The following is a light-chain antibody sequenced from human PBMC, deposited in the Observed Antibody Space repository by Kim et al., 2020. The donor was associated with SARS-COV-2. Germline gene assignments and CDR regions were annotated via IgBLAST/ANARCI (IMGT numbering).Light chain of an antibody. J-gene: IGKJ5*01. CDR1: QSVSSSY. CDR2: GAS. Sequence: PGEGATHSCRARQSVSSSYLAWYQQKPGQAPRRLIYGASSRATGIPDRFSGSGSGTDFTLTISRLEPEDFAVYYCQQYGSSPPITFGQGTRLEIK. V-gene: IGKV3-20*01. CDR3: QQYGSSPPIT.